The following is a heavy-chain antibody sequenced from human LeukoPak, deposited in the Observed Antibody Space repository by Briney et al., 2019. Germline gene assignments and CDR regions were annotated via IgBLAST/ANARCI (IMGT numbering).Heavy chain of an antibody. CDR3: ARDHNYAFDN. Sequence: SGGSLRLSCTASGFPFIEYSMTWVRQVPGKGLEWISYIGIDSGNTKYADSVRGRFTISADKAKNSLYLQMNSLRVEDTAVYYCARDHNYAFDNWGQGTLVSVAS. D-gene: IGHD1-1*01. CDR1: GFPFIEYS. J-gene: IGHJ4*02. CDR2: IGIDSGNT. V-gene: IGHV3-48*01.